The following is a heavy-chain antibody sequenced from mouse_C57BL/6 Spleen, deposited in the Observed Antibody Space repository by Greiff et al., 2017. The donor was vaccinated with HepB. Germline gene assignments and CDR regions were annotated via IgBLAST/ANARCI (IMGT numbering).Heavy chain of an antibody. Sequence: QVQLQQPGAELVMPGASVKLSCKASGYTFTSYWMHWVKQRPGQGLEWIGEIDPSDSYTNYNQKFKGKSTLTVDKSSSTAYMQLSSLTSEDSAVYYCASSIGSRGAYYFDYWGQGTTLTVSS. D-gene: IGHD1-1*01. CDR1: GYTFTSYW. CDR2: IDPSDSYT. CDR3: ASSIGSRGAYYFDY. J-gene: IGHJ2*01. V-gene: IGHV1-69*01.